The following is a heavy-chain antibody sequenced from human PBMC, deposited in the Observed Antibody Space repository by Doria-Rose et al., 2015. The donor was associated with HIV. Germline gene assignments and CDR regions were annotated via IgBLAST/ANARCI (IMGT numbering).Heavy chain of an antibody. V-gene: IGHV2-26*01. CDR1: GVSLSSPGMG. CDR3: ARIKSSRWYHKYYFDF. CDR2: IFSDDER. J-gene: IGHJ4*02. D-gene: IGHD6-13*01. Sequence: QVTLKESGPLLVKPTETLTLTCTVSGVSLSSPGMGVSWIRQPPGKALEWLANIFSDDERSYKTSLKSRLTISRCTSKSQVVLTMTDMDPVDTATYYCARIKSSRWYHKYYFDFWGQGTLVIVSA.